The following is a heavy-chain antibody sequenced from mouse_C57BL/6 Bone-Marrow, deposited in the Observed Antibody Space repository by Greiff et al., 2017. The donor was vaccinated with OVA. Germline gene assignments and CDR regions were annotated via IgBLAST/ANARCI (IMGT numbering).Heavy chain of an antibody. V-gene: IGHV2-6-1*01. CDR1: GFSLTSYG. CDR3: ARHASYSNYWYFDV. D-gene: IGHD2-5*01. J-gene: IGHJ1*03. CDR2: IWSAGST. Sequence: VHLVESGPGLVAPSQSLSITCTVSGFSLTSYGVHWVRQPPGKGLEWLVVIWSAGSTHYNSALKSRLSISTDNSKSQVFLKMNSLQTDDTAMYYCARHASYSNYWYFDVWGTGTTVTVSS.